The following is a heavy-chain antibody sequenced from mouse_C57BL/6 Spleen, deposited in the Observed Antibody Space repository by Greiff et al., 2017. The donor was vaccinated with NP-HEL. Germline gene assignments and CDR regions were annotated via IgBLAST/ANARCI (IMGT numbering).Heavy chain of an antibody. J-gene: IGHJ3*01. Sequence: VKLVESGAELARPGASVKLSCKASGYTFTSYGISWVKQRTGQGLEWIGEIYPRSGNTYYNEKFKGKATLTADKSSSTAYMELRSLTSEDSAVYFCARTGKGFAYWGQGTLVTVSA. CDR2: IYPRSGNT. D-gene: IGHD4-1*01. V-gene: IGHV1-81*01. CDR1: GYTFTSYG. CDR3: ARTGKGFAY.